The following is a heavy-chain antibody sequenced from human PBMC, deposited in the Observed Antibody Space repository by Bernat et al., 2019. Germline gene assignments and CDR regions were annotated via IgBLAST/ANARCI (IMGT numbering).Heavy chain of an antibody. Sequence: QVQLVESGGGVVQPGRSLRLSCAASGFTFTNHAIHWVRQAPGKGLEWVAVISHDGSSKYYADSVKGRFTISRDDSKNTVFFYMSSLRPEDTAMYYCAKDFRGGDYGDYLGRLDPWGQGTLVSVSS. CDR1: GFTFTNHA. J-gene: IGHJ5*02. D-gene: IGHD4-17*01. V-gene: IGHV3-30*18. CDR2: ISHDGSSK. CDR3: AKDFRGGDYGDYLGRLDP.